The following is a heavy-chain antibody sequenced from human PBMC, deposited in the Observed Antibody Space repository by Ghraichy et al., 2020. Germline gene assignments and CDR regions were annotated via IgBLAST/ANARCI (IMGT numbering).Heavy chain of an antibody. CDR2: IKQDGSET. CDR3: ARASKRLPTVSYPNHFDY. V-gene: IGHV3-7*01. J-gene: IGHJ4*02. D-gene: IGHD4-11*01. CDR1: GFTFSTYL. Sequence: GSLRLSCAASGFTFSTYLMPWVRQAPGKGLEWVANIKQDGSETYYVDSVKCRFTISRDDATNSLFLQMNSLRAEDTAVYYCARASKRLPTVSYPNHFDYWGQGTLVTVSS.